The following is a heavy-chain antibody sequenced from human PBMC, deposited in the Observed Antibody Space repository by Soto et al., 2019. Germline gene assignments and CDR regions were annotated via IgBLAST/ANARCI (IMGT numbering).Heavy chain of an antibody. CDR2: IYWDDDK. CDR3: AHHPYYGLAPYSFDY. Sequence: QITLKESGPTLVKPTQTLTLTCTFSGFSLSTSGVGVGWIRQPPGKALEWLAVIYWDDDKRSSSSLKSRLTTPKAPSKNHVVLTMTNMAPVDTATYYCAHHPYYGLAPYSFDYWGQGILVTVSS. V-gene: IGHV2-5*02. CDR1: GFSLSTSGVG. J-gene: IGHJ4*02. D-gene: IGHD3-10*01.